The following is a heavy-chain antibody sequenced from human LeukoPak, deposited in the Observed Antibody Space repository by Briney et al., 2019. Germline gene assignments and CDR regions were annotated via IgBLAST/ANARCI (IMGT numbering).Heavy chain of an antibody. CDR2: IWCDGSNK. V-gene: IGHV3-30*02. CDR1: GFTFSSYG. D-gene: IGHD5-12*01. Sequence: GGSLRLSCAASGFTFSSYGMHWVRQAPGKGLEWVAVIWCDGSNKYYADSVKGRFTISRDNSKNTLYLQMNSLRAEDTAVYYCALIVATTDDTDYWGQGTLVTVSS. CDR3: ALIVATTDDTDY. J-gene: IGHJ4*02.